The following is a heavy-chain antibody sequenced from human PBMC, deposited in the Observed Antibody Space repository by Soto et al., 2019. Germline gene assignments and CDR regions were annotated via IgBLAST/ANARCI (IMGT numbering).Heavy chain of an antibody. J-gene: IGHJ4*02. CDR2: IYHSGST. CDR1: GGSISSSNW. V-gene: IGHV4-4*02. D-gene: IGHD3-22*01. Sequence: SETLSLTCAVSGGSISSSNWWSWVRQPPGKGLEWIGEIYHSGSTNYNPSLKSRVTISVDKSKNQFSLKLSSVTAADTAVYYCARFFIASDYYDSSGYYYYFDYWGQGTLVTVSS. CDR3: ARFFIASDYYDSSGYYYYFDY.